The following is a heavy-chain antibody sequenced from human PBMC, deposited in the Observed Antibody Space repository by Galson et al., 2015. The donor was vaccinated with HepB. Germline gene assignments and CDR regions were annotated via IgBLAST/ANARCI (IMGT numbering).Heavy chain of an antibody. CDR1: GFSLSTSGVG. V-gene: IGHV2-5*02. D-gene: IGHD2-15*01. CDR3: AHSYCSGGSCYNRRYYFDY. CDR2: IYWDDDK. J-gene: IGHJ4*02. Sequence: PALVKPTQTLTLTCTFSGFSLSTSGVGVGWIRQPPGKALEWLALIYWDDDKRYSPSLKSRLTITKDTSKNQVVLTMTNMDPVDTATYYCAHSYCSGGSCYNRRYYFDYWGQGTLVTVSS.